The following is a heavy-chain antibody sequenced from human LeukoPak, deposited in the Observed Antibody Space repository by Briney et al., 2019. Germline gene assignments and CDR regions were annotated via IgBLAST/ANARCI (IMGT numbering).Heavy chain of an antibody. CDR3: ARAPNGDYVGAFDFQR. CDR1: GLTFSSYA. Sequence: GGSLRLSCAASGLTFSSYAMSWVRQAPGKGLEWVSAISGSGGSTYYADSVKGRFTISRDNSKNTLYLQMNSLRAEDTAVYYCARAPNGDYVGAFDFQRWGQGTLVTVSS. D-gene: IGHD4-17*01. V-gene: IGHV3-23*01. CDR2: ISGSGGST. J-gene: IGHJ1*01.